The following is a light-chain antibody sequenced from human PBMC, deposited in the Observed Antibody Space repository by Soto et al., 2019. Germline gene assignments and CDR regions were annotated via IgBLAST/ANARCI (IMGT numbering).Light chain of an antibody. CDR2: DVS. J-gene: IGKJ1*01. V-gene: IGKV3-11*01. Sequence: EIVLTHSPAPRSLSPGERATLSCRASQRVRRTLAWYHPKPGQAPRLFIYDVSNRATGIPGRFSGSGFGTDFTLTISNVEPEDFAVYYCQQRDNWPWTFGQGAKVEIK. CDR3: QQRDNWPWT. CDR1: QRVRRT.